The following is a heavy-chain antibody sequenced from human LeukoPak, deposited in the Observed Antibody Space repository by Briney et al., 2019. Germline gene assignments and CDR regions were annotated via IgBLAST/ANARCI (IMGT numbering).Heavy chain of an antibody. CDR2: ISAYNGNT. D-gene: IGHD1-26*01. CDR1: GYTFTSYG. CDR3: ARDREKWRPCGMDV. Sequence: ASVKVSCKTSGYTFTSYGISWVRQAPGQGLEWMGWISAYNGNTNYAQKLQGRVTMTTDTSTSTAYMELRSLRSDDTAVYYCARDREKWRPCGMDVWGQGTTVTVSS. V-gene: IGHV1-18*01. J-gene: IGHJ6*02.